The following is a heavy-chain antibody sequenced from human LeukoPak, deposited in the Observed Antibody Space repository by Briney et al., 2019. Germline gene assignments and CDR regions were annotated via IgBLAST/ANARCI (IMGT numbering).Heavy chain of an antibody. Sequence: GGSLRLSCAASGFTFSSYAMSWVRQAPGKGLEWVSAISGSGGSTYYADSVKGRFTISRDNSKNTLYLQMNSLRAEDTAVYYCARGGYSGSWYRFDYWGQGTLVTVSS. CDR3: ARGGYSGSWYRFDY. D-gene: IGHD6-13*01. CDR2: ISGSGGST. V-gene: IGHV3-23*01. CDR1: GFTFSSYA. J-gene: IGHJ4*02.